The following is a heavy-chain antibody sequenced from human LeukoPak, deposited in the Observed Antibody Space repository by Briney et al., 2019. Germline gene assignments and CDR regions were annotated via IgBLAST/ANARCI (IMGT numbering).Heavy chain of an antibody. V-gene: IGHV4-61*05. CDR1: GGSIRSSSYY. CDR3: ARTYGSSGLGYFDL. D-gene: IGHD6-13*01. J-gene: IGHJ2*01. CDR2: IYYSGST. Sequence: SETLSLTCTVSGGSIRSSSYYWGGIRQPPGKGLEWIGYIYYSGSTNYSPSLKSRLTISVDTSKNQFSLKLSSVTAADTAVYYCARTYGSSGLGYFDLWGRGTLVTVSS.